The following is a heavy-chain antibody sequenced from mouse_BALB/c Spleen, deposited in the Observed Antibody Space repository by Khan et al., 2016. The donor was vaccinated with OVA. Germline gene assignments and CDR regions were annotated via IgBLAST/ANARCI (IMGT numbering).Heavy chain of an antibody. CDR2: ITNGGGNT. D-gene: IGHD1-2*01. V-gene: IGHV5-12-2*01. CDR3: ARIPTFITTALDY. CDR1: GFTFSSNT. Sequence: EVELVESGGGLVQPGGSLKLSCAASGFTFSSNTMSWVRQTPEKRLEWVVYITNGGGNTYYPDTVKGRFTISRDNAKNTLYLQMSSLKSEDTAMYYCARIPTFITTALDYWGQGTSVTVSS. J-gene: IGHJ4*01.